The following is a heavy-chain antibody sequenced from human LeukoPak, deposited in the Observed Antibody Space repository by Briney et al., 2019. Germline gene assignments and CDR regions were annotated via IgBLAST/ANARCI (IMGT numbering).Heavy chain of an antibody. V-gene: IGHV6-1*01. CDR2: TYYRSKWYN. J-gene: IGHJ4*02. Sequence: SHTLSLTCAISGASVSSNSAARSWIRQSPSKGLEWLGRTYYRSKWYNDYAVSVKSRITINPDTSKNQFSLQLNSVTPEDAAVYYCAREGTRAGTPFDFWGQGTLVTVSS. CDR1: GASVSSNSAA. CDR3: AREGTRAGTPFDF. D-gene: IGHD1-1*01.